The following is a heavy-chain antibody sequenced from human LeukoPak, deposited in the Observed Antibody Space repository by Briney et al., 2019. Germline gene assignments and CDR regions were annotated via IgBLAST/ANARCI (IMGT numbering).Heavy chain of an antibody. V-gene: IGHV4-59*01. D-gene: IGHD6-19*01. CDR1: GGSISSYY. Sequence: SETLSLTCTVSGGSISSYYWSWIRQPPGEGLEWIGYIYYSGSTNYNPSLKSRVTISVDTSKNQFSLKLSSVTAADTAVYYCASSTGYSSGWYRRAFDIWGQGTMVTVSS. CDR3: ASSTGYSSGWYRRAFDI. CDR2: IYYSGST. J-gene: IGHJ3*02.